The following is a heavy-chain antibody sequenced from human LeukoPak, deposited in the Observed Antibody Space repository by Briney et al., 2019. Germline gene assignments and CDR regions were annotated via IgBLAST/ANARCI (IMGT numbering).Heavy chain of an antibody. J-gene: IGHJ4*02. D-gene: IGHD6-13*01. Sequence: PSETLSLTCAVYGVSFSGYYWSWIRQPPGKGLEWIGEINHSGSTNYNPFLKSRVTISVDTSKNQFSLKLSSVTAADTAVYYCARGSPAALVDYWGQGTLVTVSS. CDR2: INHSGST. CDR3: ARGSPAALVDY. CDR1: GVSFSGYY. V-gene: IGHV4-34*01.